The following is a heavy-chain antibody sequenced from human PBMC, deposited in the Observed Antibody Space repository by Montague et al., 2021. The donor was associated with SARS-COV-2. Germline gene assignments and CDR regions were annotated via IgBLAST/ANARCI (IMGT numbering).Heavy chain of an antibody. D-gene: IGHD3-9*01. Sequence: SETLSLTCTVSGGSIRSSSYYWGWIRQPPGKGLEWIGSIYYSGXTXYXXXXKXRVTISVDTSKNQFSLKLSSVTAADTAVYYCARHRITICFSRMFDYWGQGTLVTVSS. V-gene: IGHV4-39*01. CDR3: ARHRITICFSRMFDY. J-gene: IGHJ4*02. CDR2: IYYSGXT. CDR1: GGSIRSSSYY.